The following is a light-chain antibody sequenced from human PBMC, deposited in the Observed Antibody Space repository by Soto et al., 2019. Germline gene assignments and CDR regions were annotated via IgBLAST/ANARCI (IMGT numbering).Light chain of an antibody. CDR3: QQRSNSWT. CDR2: DAS. Sequence: EIVLTHSPATLSLSPGERATLSCRASQSVSSYLAWYQQKPGQAPRLLIYDASNRATGIPARFSGSGSGTDFTLTISSLESEDFAVYYCQQRSNSWTFGQGTKVEIK. J-gene: IGKJ1*01. CDR1: QSVSSY. V-gene: IGKV3-11*01.